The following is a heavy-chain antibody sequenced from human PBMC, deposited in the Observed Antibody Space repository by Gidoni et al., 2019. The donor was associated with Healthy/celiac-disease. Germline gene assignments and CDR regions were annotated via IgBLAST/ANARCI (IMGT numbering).Heavy chain of an antibody. D-gene: IGHD2-2*01. J-gene: IGHJ5*02. CDR2: INAGNGTT. V-gene: IGHV1-3*01. CDR1: GYTFTSYA. CDR3: AIVVVVVPAAERWFDP. Sequence: QVQLVQSGAEVKKPGASVKVSCKAAGYTFTSYAMHWVRQAPGQRLEWMGWINAGNGTTKYSQKFQGRVTITRDTSASTAYMELSSLRSEDTAVYYCAIVVVVVPAAERWFDPWGQGTLVTVSS.